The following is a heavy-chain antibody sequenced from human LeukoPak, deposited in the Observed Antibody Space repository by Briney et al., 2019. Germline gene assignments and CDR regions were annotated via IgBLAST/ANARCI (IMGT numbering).Heavy chain of an antibody. CDR1: GYTFTSYD. V-gene: IGHV1-8*01. J-gene: IGHJ6*03. Sequence: ASVKVSCKASGYTFTSYDINWVRQATGQGLEWMGWMNPNSGNTGYAQKFQGRVTMTRNTSISTAYMELSSLRSKDTAVYYCARDNGGTAMAYYYYYYMDVWGKGTTVTISS. D-gene: IGHD5-18*01. CDR3: ARDNGGTAMAYYYYYYMDV. CDR2: MNPNSGNT.